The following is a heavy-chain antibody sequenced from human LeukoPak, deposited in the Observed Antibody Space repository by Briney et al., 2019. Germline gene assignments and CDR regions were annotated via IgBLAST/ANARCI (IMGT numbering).Heavy chain of an antibody. D-gene: IGHD3-10*02. J-gene: IGHJ4*02. CDR1: GGSISPYY. V-gene: IGHV4-59*01. Sequence: PSETLSLTCTVSGGSISPYYWCWIRQPPGKGLEWLGYIYYSGNTEYKPSLKSRVAMSVDTSKNQFSLRLSSVTAADTAVYYCARSTGSTMFIDYWGQGTLVTVSS. CDR3: ARSTGSTMFIDY. CDR2: IYYSGNT.